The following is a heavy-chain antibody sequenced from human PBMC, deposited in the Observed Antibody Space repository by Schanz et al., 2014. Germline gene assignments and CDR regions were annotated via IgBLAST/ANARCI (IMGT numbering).Heavy chain of an antibody. CDR3: ARDLPRTFLFDY. CDR2: ISSSSSTI. Sequence: EVQLVESGGDLVQPGGSLRLSCSASGFTFSTFAMHWVRQAPGKGLEWVAYISSSSSTIHYADSVKGRFTISRDNAKNSLYLQMDSLRAEDTAVYYCARDLPRTFLFDYWGQGTLVTVSS. V-gene: IGHV3-48*01. J-gene: IGHJ4*02. CDR1: GFTFSTFA.